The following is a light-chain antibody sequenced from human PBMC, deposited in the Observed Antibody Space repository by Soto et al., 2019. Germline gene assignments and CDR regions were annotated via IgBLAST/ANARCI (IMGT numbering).Light chain of an antibody. V-gene: IGLV2-14*01. Sequence: QSALTQPASVSGSPGQSITISCTGTSSDLGAYNYFSWYQHHPGRAPKLIIFEVSHRPSGVSDRFSGSKSGNTASLTISGLQTEDEADYYCTSYTRTRNLLFGGGTQLTVL. CDR2: EVS. CDR3: TSYTRTRNLL. CDR1: SSDLGAYNY. J-gene: IGLJ2*01.